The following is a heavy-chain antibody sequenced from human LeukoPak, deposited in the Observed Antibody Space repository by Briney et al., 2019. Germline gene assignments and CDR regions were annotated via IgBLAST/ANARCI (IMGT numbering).Heavy chain of an antibody. D-gene: IGHD2-2*01. CDR2: ISYDGSNK. V-gene: IGHV3-30*18. CDR3: AKLRVVPAAAFGY. Sequence: GGSLRLSCAASGFTFSSYGMHWVRQAPGKGLEWVAVISYDGSNKYYADSVKGRFTISRDNSKNTLYLQMNSLRAEDTAVYYCAKLRVVPAAAFGYWAHGTLVTVYS. CDR1: GFTFSSYG. J-gene: IGHJ4*01.